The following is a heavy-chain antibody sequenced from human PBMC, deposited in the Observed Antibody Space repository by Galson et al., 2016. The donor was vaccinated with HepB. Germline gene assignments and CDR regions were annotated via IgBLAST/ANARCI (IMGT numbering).Heavy chain of an antibody. CDR3: SREMTGSYFD. Sequence: SLRLPCAASGSTFNAHWMNWVRQAPGKGLAWVAYIWGDGIVSYYAESVRGRFTISRDNAKNSLYLQMNGLRVDETAVYYCSREMTGSYFDWGQETLVTVSS. CDR2: IWGDGIVS. J-gene: IGHJ4*02. V-gene: IGHV3-7*01. D-gene: IGHD3-10*01. CDR1: GSTFNAHW.